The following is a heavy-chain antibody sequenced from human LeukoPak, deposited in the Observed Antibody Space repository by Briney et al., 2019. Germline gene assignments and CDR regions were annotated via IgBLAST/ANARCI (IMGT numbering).Heavy chain of an antibody. CDR2: ISGST. CDR3: APGDPPDY. V-gene: IGHV3-23*01. D-gene: IGHD3-10*01. CDR1: GFTFSSYA. Sequence: GGSLRLSCAAYGFTFSSYAMTWVRQAPGKGLEWVSTISGSTYYADSVKGRFTISRDNSKNMLYLQMNSLRAEDTAIYYCAPGDPPDYWGRGTLVTVPS. J-gene: IGHJ4*02.